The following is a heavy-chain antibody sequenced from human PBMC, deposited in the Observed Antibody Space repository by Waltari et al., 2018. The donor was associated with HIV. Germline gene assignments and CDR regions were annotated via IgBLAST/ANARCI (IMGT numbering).Heavy chain of an antibody. CDR3: ARDSMITFGGVIVTSYFDY. V-gene: IGHV1-3*01. CDR2: INAGNGNT. D-gene: IGHD3-16*02. J-gene: IGHJ4*02. Sequence: QVQPVQSGAEGKKPGASVKVSCKASGYPFTSHAFPWVRPAPGPRLEWMGWINAGNGNTKYSQKFQGRVTITRDTSASTAYMELSSLRSEDTAVYYCARDSMITFGGVIVTSYFDYWGQGTLVTVSS. CDR1: GYPFTSHA.